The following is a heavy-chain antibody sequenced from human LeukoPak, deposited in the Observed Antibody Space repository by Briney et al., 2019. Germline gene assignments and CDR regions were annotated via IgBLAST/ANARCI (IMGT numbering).Heavy chain of an antibody. CDR2: IYYSGST. CDR1: GGSISNYY. J-gene: IGHJ3*02. Sequence: SETLSLTCTVSGGSISNYYWTWIRQPPGKGLEWIGYIYYSGSTYYNPSLKSRVTISVDTSKNQFSLKLSSVTAADTAVYYCARTRAYDSSGYYYGDDAFDIWGQGTMVTVSS. CDR3: ARTRAYDSSGYYYGDDAFDI. V-gene: IGHV4-59*01. D-gene: IGHD3-22*01.